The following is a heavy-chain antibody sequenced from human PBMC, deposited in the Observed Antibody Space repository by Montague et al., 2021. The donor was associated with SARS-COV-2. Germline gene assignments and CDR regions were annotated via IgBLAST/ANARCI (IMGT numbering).Heavy chain of an antibody. CDR2: INHSGST. CDR1: GGSFSGYY. V-gene: IGHV4-34*01. CDR3: ARGRSYSSWYGVNWFDP. J-gene: IGHJ5*02. Sequence: SETLSLTCAVYGGSFSGYYWSWIRQPPGKGLEWIGEINHSGSTNYNPSLKSRVTISVDTSKNQFSLELSSVTAADTAVYYCARGRSYSSWYGVNWFDPWGQGTLVTVSS. D-gene: IGHD6-13*01.